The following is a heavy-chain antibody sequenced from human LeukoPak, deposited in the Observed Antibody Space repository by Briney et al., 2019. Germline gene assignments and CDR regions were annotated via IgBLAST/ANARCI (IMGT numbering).Heavy chain of an antibody. CDR2: IYHSGST. CDR1: GYFISSGYY. CDR3: AREGGSYFSAPFDY. D-gene: IGHD1-26*01. J-gene: IGHJ4*02. V-gene: IGHV4-38-2*02. Sequence: SETLSLTCAVSGYFISSGYYWGWTRQPPGKGLEWSGRIYHSGSTYYNPSLKSRVTISVDTSKNQFSLKLSPVTAADTAVYYCAREGGSYFSAPFDYWGQGTLVTVSS.